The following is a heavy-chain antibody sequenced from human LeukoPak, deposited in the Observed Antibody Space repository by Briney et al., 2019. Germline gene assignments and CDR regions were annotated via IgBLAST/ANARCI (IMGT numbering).Heavy chain of an antibody. CDR3: ARAVHSSSALDS. D-gene: IGHD6-13*01. J-gene: IGHJ4*02. V-gene: IGHV4-59*01. Sequence: PSETLSLTCAFSGSSINSYYWSWIRQPPGKGLEWIGYNYYGGPTNYNPSLKGRVTISVDTSKNQFSLKLTSVTAADTAVYYCARAVHSSSALDSWGQGTLVTVSS. CDR2: NYYGGPT. CDR1: GSSINSYY.